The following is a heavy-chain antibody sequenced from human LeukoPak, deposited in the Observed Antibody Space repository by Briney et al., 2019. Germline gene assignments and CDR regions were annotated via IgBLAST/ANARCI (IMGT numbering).Heavy chain of an antibody. CDR2: IRAYNGNT. V-gene: IGHV1-18*01. CDR3: TRGSYVEMVPYYYYGMDV. D-gene: IGHD5-24*01. J-gene: IGHJ6*02. CDR1: GYTFTSYG. Sequence: GAAVTVSLKGSGYTFTSYGISWVGQAPGQGGEGMGWIRAYNGNTNYAQKLQGRVTMTTHPSTNTAYMELRSPRPDDTAVYYCTRGSYVEMVPYYYYGMDVWGQGTTVTVSS.